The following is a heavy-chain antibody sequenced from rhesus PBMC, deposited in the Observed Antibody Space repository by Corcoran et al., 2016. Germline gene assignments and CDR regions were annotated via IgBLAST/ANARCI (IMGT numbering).Heavy chain of an antibody. Sequence: QVQLQESGPGLVKPSETLSLPCAVPGGSITSNYWIWIRQPPGKGLEWIGRISGSGGSTDDNPSLKSRVTISTDTSKNQFSLKLSSVTAADTAVYYCARADSSWSQWYFDLWGPDTPITISS. D-gene: IGHD6-13*01. CDR1: GGSITSNY. V-gene: IGHV4-173*01. CDR3: ARADSSWSQWYFDL. J-gene: IGHJ2*01. CDR2: ISGSGGST.